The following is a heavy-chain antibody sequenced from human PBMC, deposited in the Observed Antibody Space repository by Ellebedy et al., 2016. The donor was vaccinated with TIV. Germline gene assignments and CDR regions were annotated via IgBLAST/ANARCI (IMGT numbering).Heavy chain of an antibody. D-gene: IGHD5-18*01. J-gene: IGHJ4*01. CDR3: ARDFDTAPMKTIFDY. Sequence: GESLKISCVGSGFTFSTYSMNWVRQAPGKGLEWVSYICSNSNTIYYADSVKGRFTVSRDNAKNSLYLQMNNLRAEDTAVYYCARDFDTAPMKTIFDYWGHGTLVTVSS. CDR1: GFTFSTYS. CDR2: ICSNSNTI. V-gene: IGHV3-48*04.